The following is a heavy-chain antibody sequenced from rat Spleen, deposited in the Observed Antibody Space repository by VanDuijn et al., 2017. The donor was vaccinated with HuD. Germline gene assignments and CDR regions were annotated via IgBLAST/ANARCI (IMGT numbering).Heavy chain of an antibody. Sequence: EVHLVESGGGLVQPGGSLKLSCVASGFTFNNYWMTWIRQAPGKGLEWVATITHIGGTSFYPDSVKGRFTVSREDGGSTLYLQMNSLRSEDTATYYCTTNGPRISRFASWGRGTLVTVSS. CDR1: GFTFNNYW. CDR3: TTNGPRISRFAS. D-gene: IGHD2-7*01. V-gene: IGHV5-31*01. CDR2: ITHIGGTS. J-gene: IGHJ3*01.